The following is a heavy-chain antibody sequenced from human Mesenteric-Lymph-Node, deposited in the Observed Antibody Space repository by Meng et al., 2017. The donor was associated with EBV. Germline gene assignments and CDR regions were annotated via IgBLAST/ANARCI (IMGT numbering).Heavy chain of an antibody. V-gene: IGHV4-28*01. J-gene: IGHJ4*02. D-gene: IGHD3-16*01. Sequence: QRQEPGPGLVKPSNTLSPTCAVSGSAISRSNWWGWIRQPPGKGLQWLGYIYYSGTTYYSPSLKSRVTMSVDTSNNQFSLKLTSVTAVDTAVYYCARTPYDYVWGMSEFDSWGQGTLVTVSS. CDR3: ARTPYDYVWGMSEFDS. CDR2: IYYSGTT. CDR1: GSAISRSNW.